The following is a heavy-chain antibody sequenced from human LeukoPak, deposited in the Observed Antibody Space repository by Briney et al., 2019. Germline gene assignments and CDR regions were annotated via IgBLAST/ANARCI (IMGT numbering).Heavy chain of an antibody. D-gene: IGHD3-22*01. V-gene: IGHV3-30-3*01. CDR1: GFTFSSYA. J-gene: IGHJ6*02. CDR3: ASERGYYESRGYYYFYGMDV. CDR2: ISYDGSNK. Sequence: GSLRLSCAASGFTFSSYAMHWVRQAPGKGLEWVAVISYDGSNKYYADSVKGRFTISRDNSKNSLSLQMNSLRAEDTAVYYCASERGYYESRGYYYFYGMDVWGQGTTVTVSS.